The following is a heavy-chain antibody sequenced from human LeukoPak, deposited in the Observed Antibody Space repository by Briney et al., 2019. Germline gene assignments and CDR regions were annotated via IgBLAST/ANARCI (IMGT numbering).Heavy chain of an antibody. D-gene: IGHD5/OR15-5a*01. CDR3: TTDPFYDSAGFAF. CDR2: ISYDGSDK. CDR1: GFSFSSYA. J-gene: IGHJ4*02. Sequence: GGSLRLSCAASGFSFSSYAIHWVRQAPGKGLEWVAVISYDGSDKYYAHSVKGRFTISRDTSKNTLYLQMNSLKTEDTATYYCTTDPFYDSAGFAFWGQGTLVTVS. V-gene: IGHV3-30*04.